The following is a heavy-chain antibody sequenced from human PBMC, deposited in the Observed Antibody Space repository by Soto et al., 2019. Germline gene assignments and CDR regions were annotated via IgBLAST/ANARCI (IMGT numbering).Heavy chain of an antibody. J-gene: IGHJ4*02. CDR2: ISAYNGNT. V-gene: IGHV1-18*01. CDR3: ARDRRLLAAAGPIDY. D-gene: IGHD6-13*01. CDR1: GYTFTSYG. Sequence: ASVKVSCKASGYTFTSYGISWVRQAPGQGLECMGWISAYNGNTNYAQKLQGRVTMTTDTSTSTAYMELRSLRSDDTAVYYCARDRRLLAAAGPIDYWGQGTLVTVSS.